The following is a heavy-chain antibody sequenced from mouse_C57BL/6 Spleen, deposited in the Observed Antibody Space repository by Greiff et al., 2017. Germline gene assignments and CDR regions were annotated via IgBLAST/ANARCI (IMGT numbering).Heavy chain of an antibody. V-gene: IGHV1-82*01. CDR3: ARGSHYAMVY. CDR1: GYEFSSSW. Sequence: QVQLQQSGPELVKPGASVKISCKASGYEFSSSWMNWVKQRPGKGLEWIGRIYPGDGDTNYNGKFKGKATLTADKAYSTAYMQLSSLTSEDSAVYFCARGSHYAMVYWGQGTSVTVSS. J-gene: IGHJ4*01. CDR2: IYPGDGDT.